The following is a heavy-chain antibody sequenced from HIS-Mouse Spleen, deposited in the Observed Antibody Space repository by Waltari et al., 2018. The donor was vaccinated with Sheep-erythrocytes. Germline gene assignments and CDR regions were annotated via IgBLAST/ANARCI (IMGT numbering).Heavy chain of an antibody. Sequence: QVQLQESGPGLVKPSETLSLTCTVSGGSISSYCWSWIRQPPGKGLEWIGYIYYSGSTNYNHSLKSRVTISVDTSKNQFSLKLSSVTAADTAVYYCARYRSPGGYYYGMDVWGQGTTVTVSS. CDR2: IYYSGST. CDR3: ARYRSPGGYYYGMDV. V-gene: IGHV4-59*01. D-gene: IGHD1-26*01. CDR1: GGSISSYC. J-gene: IGHJ6*02.